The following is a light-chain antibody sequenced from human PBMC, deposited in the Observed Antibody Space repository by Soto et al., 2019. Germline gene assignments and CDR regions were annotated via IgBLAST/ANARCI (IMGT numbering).Light chain of an antibody. V-gene: IGLV2-14*01. CDR1: SSDIGGYNF. Sequence: QSALTQPASVSRSPGQSITISCTGTSSDIGGYNFVPWYQQHPGKAPKLMIYEVSNRPSGVSNRFSGSKSGNTASLTISGLQAEDEADYYCSSYTSSSTVVFGGGTKLTVL. CDR3: SSYTSSSTVV. CDR2: EVS. J-gene: IGLJ2*01.